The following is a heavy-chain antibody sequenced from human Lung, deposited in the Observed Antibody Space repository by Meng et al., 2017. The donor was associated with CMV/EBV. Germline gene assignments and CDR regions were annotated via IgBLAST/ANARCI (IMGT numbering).Heavy chain of an antibody. D-gene: IGHD4-17*01. CDR1: ARTLSSYA. CDR3: ARGNYGDYHYYGMDV. V-gene: IGHV1-69*05. Sequence: SVHFSCKAYARTLSSYAISWGRQAPGQGLEWIGVIIPIFGTANYAQKFQGRVTITTDESTSTAYMELSSLRSEDTAVYYGARGNYGDYHYYGMDVWGQGTTVTFSS. CDR2: IIPIFGTA. J-gene: IGHJ6*02.